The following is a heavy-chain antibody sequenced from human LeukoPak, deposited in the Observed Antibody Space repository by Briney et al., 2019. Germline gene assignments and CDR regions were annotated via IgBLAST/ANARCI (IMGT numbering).Heavy chain of an antibody. D-gene: IGHD1-26*01. CDR1: GFTFSSYA. CDR3: AKDTYSPNGNWFDP. CDR2: ISGSGGST. V-gene: IGHV3-23*01. Sequence: GGSLRLSCAASGFTFSSYAMSWVRQAPGKGLEWVSAISGSGGSTYCADSVKGRFTISRDNSKNTLYLQMNSLKAEDTAVCYCAKDTYSPNGNWFDPWGQGTLVTVSS. J-gene: IGHJ5*02.